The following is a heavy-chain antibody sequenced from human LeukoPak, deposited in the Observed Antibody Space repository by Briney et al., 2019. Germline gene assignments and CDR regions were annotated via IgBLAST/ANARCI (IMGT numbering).Heavy chain of an antibody. J-gene: IGHJ5*02. CDR1: GGSISSYY. Sequence: KPSETLSLTCTVSGGSISSYYWSWIRQPPGKGLEWIGYIYYSGSTNYNPSLKSRVTISVDTSKNQFSLKLSSVTAADTAVYYCARAIAVAGKPSWFDPWGQGTLVTVSS. V-gene: IGHV4-59*01. CDR3: ARAIAVAGKPSWFDP. CDR2: IYYSGST. D-gene: IGHD6-19*01.